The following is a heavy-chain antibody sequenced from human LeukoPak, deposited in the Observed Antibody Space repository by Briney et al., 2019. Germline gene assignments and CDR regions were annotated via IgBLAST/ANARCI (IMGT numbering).Heavy chain of an antibody. CDR2: IIVFFGTA. V-gene: IGHV1-69*06. Sequence: ASVKVSCKASGGSFGSDGVAWVRQAPGQGLEWMGRIIVFFGTAKYAQKFQGRVTITADTSTNTAYMELSHLRFEDTAVYFCARDRSPTTAGTLDSGGQGTLVTVSS. D-gene: IGHD5-12*01. CDR1: GGSFGSDG. CDR3: ARDRSPTTAGTLDS. J-gene: IGHJ4*02.